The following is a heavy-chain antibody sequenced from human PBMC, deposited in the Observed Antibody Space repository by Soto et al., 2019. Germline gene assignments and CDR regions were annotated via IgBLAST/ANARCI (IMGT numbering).Heavy chain of an antibody. J-gene: IGHJ4*02. CDR3: AKDQDIVVVPAAPLDY. D-gene: IGHD2-2*01. CDR1: GFTFSSYG. Sequence: QVQLVESGGGVVQPGRSLRLSCAASGFTFSSYGMHWVRQAPGEGLEWVAVISYDGSNKYYADSVKGRFTISRDNSKNTLYLQMNSLRAEDTTVYYCAKDQDIVVVPAAPLDYWGQGTLVTVSS. V-gene: IGHV3-30*18. CDR2: ISYDGSNK.